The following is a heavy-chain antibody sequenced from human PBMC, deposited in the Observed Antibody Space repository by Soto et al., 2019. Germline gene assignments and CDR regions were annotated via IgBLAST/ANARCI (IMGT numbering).Heavy chain of an antibody. CDR3: ARDIRYYDSSGSMDY. J-gene: IGHJ4*02. CDR1: GFTFSSYA. V-gene: IGHV3-30-3*01. CDR2: ISYDGSNK. Sequence: GGSLRLSCAASGFTFSSYAMHWVRQAPGKGLEWVAVISYDGSNKYYADSVKGRFTISRDNSKNTLYLQMNSLRAEDTAVYYCARDIRYYDSSGSMDYWGQGTLVTLSS. D-gene: IGHD3-22*01.